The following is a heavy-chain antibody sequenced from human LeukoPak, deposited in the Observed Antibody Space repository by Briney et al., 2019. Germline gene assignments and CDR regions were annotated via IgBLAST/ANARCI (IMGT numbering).Heavy chain of an antibody. CDR2: IYSSGST. CDR3: ARAHYYDSRYYFDY. Sequence: PSETLSLTCTVSGGSISSYYWSWIRQPPGKGLEWIGYIYSSGSTNYNPSLKSRVTISVDTSKNQFSLKLSSVTAADTAVYYCARAHYYDSRYYFDYWGQEPWSPSPQ. CDR1: GGSISSYY. J-gene: IGHJ4*01. D-gene: IGHD3-22*01. V-gene: IGHV4-59*12.